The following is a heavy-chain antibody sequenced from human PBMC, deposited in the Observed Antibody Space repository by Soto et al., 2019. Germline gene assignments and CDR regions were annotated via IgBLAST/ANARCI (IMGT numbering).Heavy chain of an antibody. CDR3: ARDRLDTTVDYYFDS. D-gene: IGHD4-17*01. CDR2: IYHSGSS. CDR1: GGLLSSGTYY. J-gene: IGHJ4*02. Sequence: SETLSLTWTVSGGLLSSGTYYWSWVRQPPGKGLEWIGYIYHSGSSQSNPSLKSRVTMSIDTSKNQFSLELRSVTAADTAVYYCARDRLDTTVDYYFDSWGPGRLVTVSS. V-gene: IGHV4-30-4*01.